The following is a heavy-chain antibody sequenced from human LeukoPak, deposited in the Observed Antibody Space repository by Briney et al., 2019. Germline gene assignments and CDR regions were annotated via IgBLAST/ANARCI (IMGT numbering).Heavy chain of an antibody. V-gene: IGHV3-21*01. CDR2: ISGRSTYI. CDR3: ARGLGTTVTNEYYYDSSGYYDGGLDY. J-gene: IGHJ4*02. CDR1: GFTFNTYY. D-gene: IGHD3-22*01. Sequence: KTGGSLRLSCAASGFTFNTYYMNWVRQAPGKGLEWVSSISGRSTYIFYADSVKGRFTISRDNAKNSLSLQTNSLRAEDTAVYYCARGLGTTVTNEYYYDSSGYYDGGLDYWGQGTLVTVSS.